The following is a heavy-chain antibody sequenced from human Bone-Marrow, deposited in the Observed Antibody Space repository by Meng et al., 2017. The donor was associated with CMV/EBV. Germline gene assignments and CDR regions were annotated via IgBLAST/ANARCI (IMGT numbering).Heavy chain of an antibody. CDR2: IHSGGNT. D-gene: IGHD6-13*01. CDR3: AKDYWGSSWAFDY. CDR1: GFTVSSNY. Sequence: GESLKISCAASGFTVSSNYMSWVRQAPGKGLEWVSVIHSGGNTYYADSVKGRFTISRDNAKNSLYLQMNSLRAEDMALYYCAKDYWGSSWAFDYWGQGTLVTVSS. V-gene: IGHV3-53*05. J-gene: IGHJ4*02.